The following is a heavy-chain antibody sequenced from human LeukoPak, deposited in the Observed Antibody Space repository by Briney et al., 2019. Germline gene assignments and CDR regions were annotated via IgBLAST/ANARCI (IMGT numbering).Heavy chain of an antibody. CDR2: VHPDTGYA. CDR3: ARGPRNDP. V-gene: IGHV1-8*01. D-gene: IGHD1-14*01. Sequence: AGSVTVSCKPSGYPFTTYEINWVRQAAGQGLEWMGWVHPDTGYAAYAQTLSGRVTMTSDTSLSTAYMELSSLRSEDSAVDFCARGPRNDPWGQGTLVTVSS. J-gene: IGHJ5*02. CDR1: GYPFTTYE.